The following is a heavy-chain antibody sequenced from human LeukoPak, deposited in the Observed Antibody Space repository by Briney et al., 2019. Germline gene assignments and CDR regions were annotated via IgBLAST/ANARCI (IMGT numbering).Heavy chain of an antibody. CDR2: IYYSGST. CDR3: ARVSAVGGLLPLDY. D-gene: IGHD3-10*01. CDR1: GGSVSSGSYY. J-gene: IGHJ4*02. V-gene: IGHV4-61*01. Sequence: PSETLSLTCTVSGGSVSSGSYYWSWIRQPPGKGLEWIGYIYYSGSTNYNPSLKSRVTISVDTSKNQFSLKLSSVTAADTAVYYCARVSAVGGLLPLDYWGQGTLVTVSS.